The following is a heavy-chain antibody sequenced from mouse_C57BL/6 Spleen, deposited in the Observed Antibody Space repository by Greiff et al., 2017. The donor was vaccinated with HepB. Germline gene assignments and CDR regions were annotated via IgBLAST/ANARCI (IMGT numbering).Heavy chain of an antibody. CDR1: GFTFSDYG. Sequence: EVKLVESGGGLVKPGGSLKLSCAASGFTFSDYGMHWVRQAPEKGLEWVAYISSGSSTIYYADTVKGRFTISRDNAKNTLFLQMTSLRSEDTAMYYCARGGLRQGFAYWGQGTLVTVSA. CDR2: ISSGSSTI. J-gene: IGHJ3*01. CDR3: ARGGLRQGFAY. V-gene: IGHV5-17*01. D-gene: IGHD2-4*01.